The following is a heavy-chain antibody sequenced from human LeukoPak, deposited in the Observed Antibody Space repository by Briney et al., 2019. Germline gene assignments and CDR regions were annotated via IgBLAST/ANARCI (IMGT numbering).Heavy chain of an antibody. J-gene: IGHJ5*02. D-gene: IGHD3-10*01. CDR3: ARAEGSYYERANWFDP. Sequence: SETLSLTCTVSGGSISSYYWSWIRQPPGKGLEWIGYIYYSGSTNYNPSLKSRVTISVDTSKNQFSLRLSPVTAADTAVYYCARAEGSYYERANWFDPWGQGTLVTVSS. CDR1: GGSISSYY. CDR2: IYYSGST. V-gene: IGHV4-59*08.